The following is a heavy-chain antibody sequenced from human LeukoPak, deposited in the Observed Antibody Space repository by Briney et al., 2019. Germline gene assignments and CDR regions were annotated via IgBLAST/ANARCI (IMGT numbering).Heavy chain of an antibody. J-gene: IGHJ6*02. Sequence: ASVKVSCKASEYTFTSYAMNWVRQAPGQGLEWMGWINTNTGNPTYAQGFTGRFVFSLDTSVSTAYLQISSLKAGDTAVYYCATPTQDDSNYYGMDVWGQGTTVTVSS. CDR2: INTNTGNP. CDR1: EYTFTSYA. D-gene: IGHD3-22*01. V-gene: IGHV7-4-1*02. CDR3: ATPTQDDSNYYGMDV.